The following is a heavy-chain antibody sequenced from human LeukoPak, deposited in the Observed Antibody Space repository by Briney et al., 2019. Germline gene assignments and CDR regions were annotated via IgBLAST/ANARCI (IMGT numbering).Heavy chain of an antibody. Sequence: ASVKVSCKASGYTFTSYAMHWVRQAPGQRLEWMGWINAGNGNTKYSQKFQGRVTITRDTSASTAYMELSSLRSEDTAEYYCARAQTRGYSYGLDAFDIWGQGTMVTVSS. CDR3: ARAQTRGYSYGLDAFDI. D-gene: IGHD5-18*01. CDR1: GYTFTSYA. V-gene: IGHV1-3*01. CDR2: INAGNGNT. J-gene: IGHJ3*02.